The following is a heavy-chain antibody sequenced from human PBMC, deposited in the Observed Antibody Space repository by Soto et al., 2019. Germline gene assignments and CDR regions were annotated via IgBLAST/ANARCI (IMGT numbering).Heavy chain of an antibody. CDR1: GGSITSSSYY. CDR2: IYYSGST. J-gene: IGHJ5*02. V-gene: IGHV4-39*01. D-gene: IGHD1-26*01. Sequence: PSDTLSLTCTVTGGSITSSSYYWGWIRQPPGNGLEWIGSIYYSGSTYYNPSLKSRVTISVDTSKNQFSLKLSSVTAADMAVYYCATQEVGGTYVYTFDPWGQGTLVTVS. CDR3: ATQEVGGTYVYTFDP.